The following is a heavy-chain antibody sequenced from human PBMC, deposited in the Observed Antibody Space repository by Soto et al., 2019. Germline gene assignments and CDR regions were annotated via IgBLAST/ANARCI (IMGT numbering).Heavy chain of an antibody. CDR2: IYYSGST. D-gene: IGHD3-3*01. J-gene: IGHJ5*02. V-gene: IGHV4-59*01. Sequence: ASETLSLTCTVSGGSISSYYWSWIRQPPGKGLEWIGYIYYSGSTNYNPSLKSRVTISVDTSKNQFSLKLCSVTAADTAVYYCARSSYYDFWSGIRGRNWFDPWGQGTLVTVSS. CDR3: ARSSYYDFWSGIRGRNWFDP. CDR1: GGSISSYY.